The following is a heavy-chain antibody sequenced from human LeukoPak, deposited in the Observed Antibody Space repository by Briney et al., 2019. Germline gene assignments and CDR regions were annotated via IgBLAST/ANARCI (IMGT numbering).Heavy chain of an antibody. CDR3: TRRIRFLDLGAFDI. Sequence: GGSLRLSCTASGFTFGDYAMSWVRQAPGKGLEWVGFIRSKAYGGTTEYAASAKGRFTISRDDSKSIAYLQMNSLKTEDTAVYYCTRRIRFLDLGAFDIWGQGTMVTVSS. J-gene: IGHJ3*02. D-gene: IGHD3-3*01. CDR2: IRSKAYGGTT. V-gene: IGHV3-49*04. CDR1: GFTFGDYA.